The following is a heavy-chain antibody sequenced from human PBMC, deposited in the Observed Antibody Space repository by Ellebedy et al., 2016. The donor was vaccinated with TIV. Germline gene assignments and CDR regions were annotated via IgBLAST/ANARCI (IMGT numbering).Heavy chain of an antibody. V-gene: IGHV3-23*01. Sequence: GESLKISCAASGFTFSNYAMRWVRQAPGNGLEWVSVISAAGGSTFYADSVKGRFTISRDNSKNTLYLQINSRRAEDTAVYYCARDTIAVAVSGADYWGQGTLITVSS. CDR2: ISAAGGST. CDR3: ARDTIAVAVSGADY. CDR1: GFTFSNYA. D-gene: IGHD6-19*01. J-gene: IGHJ4*02.